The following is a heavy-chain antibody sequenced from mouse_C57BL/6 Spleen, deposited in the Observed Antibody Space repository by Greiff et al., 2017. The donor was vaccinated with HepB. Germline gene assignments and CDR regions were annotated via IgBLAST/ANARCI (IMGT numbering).Heavy chain of an antibody. J-gene: IGHJ4*01. CDR1: GFTFSSYA. V-gene: IGHV5-4*01. CDR2: ISDGGSYT. Sequence: EVKLVESGGGLVKPGGSLKLSCAASGFTFSSYAMSWVRQTPEKRLEWVATISDGGSYTYYPDNVKGRFTISRDNAKNNLYLQMSHLKSEDTAMYYCARDRVRYYAMDYWGQGTSVTVSS. D-gene: IGHD2-14*01. CDR3: ARDRVRYYAMDY.